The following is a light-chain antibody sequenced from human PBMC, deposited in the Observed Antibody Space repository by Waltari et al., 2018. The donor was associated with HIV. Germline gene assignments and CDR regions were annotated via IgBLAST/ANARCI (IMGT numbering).Light chain of an antibody. V-gene: IGLV1-47*03. Sequence: QSVLTQPPSVSGTPGQRVSISCSGSPFNIGNNYAFWYQQFPGAAPRLLIDRHNQRPSGVPDRFSVSKSGTSASLAISGLWAEDEADYYCAAWDDSLSGWVFGGGTKLTVL. CDR2: RHN. CDR1: PFNIGNNY. CDR3: AAWDDSLSGWV. J-gene: IGLJ2*01.